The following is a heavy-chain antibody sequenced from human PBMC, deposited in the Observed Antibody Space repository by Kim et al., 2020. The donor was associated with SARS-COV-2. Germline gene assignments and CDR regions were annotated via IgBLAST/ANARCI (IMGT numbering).Heavy chain of an antibody. D-gene: IGHD3-16*01. CDR3: TTDLRTIMITFGGVMTIDY. J-gene: IGHJ4*02. V-gene: IGHV3-15*01. Sequence: GRFTISRDASKNTLYLQMNSLKTEGTAVYYCTTDLRTIMITFGGVMTIDYWGQGTLVTVSS.